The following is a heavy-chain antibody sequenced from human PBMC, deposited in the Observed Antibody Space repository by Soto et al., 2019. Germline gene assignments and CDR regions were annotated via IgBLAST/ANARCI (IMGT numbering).Heavy chain of an antibody. CDR1: GGTFSSYA. J-gene: IGHJ6*02. Sequence: SVKVSCKASGGTFSSYAISWVRQAPGQGLEWMGGIIPIFGTANYAQKFQGRVTITADESTSTAYMELSSLRSEDTAVYYCARGDWSYSGSYYYGMDVWGQGTTVTVSS. D-gene: IGHD1-26*01. CDR3: ARGDWSYSGSYYYGMDV. V-gene: IGHV1-69*13. CDR2: IIPIFGTA.